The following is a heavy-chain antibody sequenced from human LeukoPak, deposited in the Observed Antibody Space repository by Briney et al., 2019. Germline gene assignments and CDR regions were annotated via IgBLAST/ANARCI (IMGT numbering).Heavy chain of an antibody. CDR3: AREENYYDSSGYYYYFDY. Sequence: GGSLRLSCAASGFTFSSYGMHWVRQAPGKGLEWVAVIWYDGSNKYYADSVKGRFTISRDNSKNTLYLQMNSLRAEDTAVYYCAREENYYDSSGYYYYFDYWGQGTLVTLSS. CDR1: GFTFSSYG. CDR2: IWYDGSNK. J-gene: IGHJ4*02. D-gene: IGHD3-22*01. V-gene: IGHV3-33*01.